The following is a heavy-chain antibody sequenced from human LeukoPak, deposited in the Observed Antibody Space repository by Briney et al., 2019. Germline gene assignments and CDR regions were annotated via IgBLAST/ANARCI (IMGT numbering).Heavy chain of an antibody. CDR3: AKDLSQSYYDSSGYSVDY. CDR2: ISYDGSNK. J-gene: IGHJ4*02. Sequence: PGGSLRLSCAASGFTFSSYGMHRVRQAPGKGLEWVAVISYDGSNKYYADSVKGRFTISRDNSKNTLYLQMNSLRAEDTAVYYCAKDLSQSYYDSSGYSVDYWGQGTLVTVSS. V-gene: IGHV3-30*18. D-gene: IGHD3-22*01. CDR1: GFTFSSYG.